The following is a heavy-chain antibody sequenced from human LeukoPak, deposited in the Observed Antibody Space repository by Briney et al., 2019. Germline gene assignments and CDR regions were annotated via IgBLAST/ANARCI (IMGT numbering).Heavy chain of an antibody. J-gene: IGHJ4*02. V-gene: IGHV3-23*01. CDR3: ARELSDFDY. D-gene: IGHD3-16*02. CDR2: ITGSGGST. CDR1: GFTFDNFA. Sequence: GGSLRLSCAPSGFTFDNFAMTWVRQAPGKGLDWVSEITGSGGSTYYADSVKGRFTISRDNSKNTLYLQMNSLRAEDTAIYYCARELSDFDYWGQGTLVTVSS.